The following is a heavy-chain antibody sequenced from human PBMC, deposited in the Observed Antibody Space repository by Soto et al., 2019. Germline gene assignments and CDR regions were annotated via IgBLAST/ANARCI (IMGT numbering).Heavy chain of an antibody. CDR2: ISGSGGST. V-gene: IGHV3-23*01. CDR1: GFTFSSYA. CDR3: ANSFYGRFNILSGNLHTHESGYIDV. D-gene: IGHD3-9*01. Sequence: PGGSLRLSCAASGFTFSSYAMSWVRQAPGKGLEWVSAISGSGGSTYYADYVKGRFTISRDNSKNTLYLQMNSLRAEDPAVYYCANSFYGRFNILSGNLHTHESGYIDVWGQGTLVTVSS. J-gene: IGHJ4*01.